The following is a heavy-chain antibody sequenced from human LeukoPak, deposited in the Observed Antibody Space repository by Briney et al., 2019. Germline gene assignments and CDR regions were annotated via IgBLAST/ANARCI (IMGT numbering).Heavy chain of an antibody. CDR1: GYTFTSYY. D-gene: IGHD3-16*01. CDR3: ARPANLYYASDAFDI. V-gene: IGHV1-46*01. Sequence: VASVKVSCKASGYTFTSYYMHWVRQAPGQGLEWMGIFNPSGGSTSYAQKFQGRVTMTRDMSTSTVYMELSSLRSEDTAVYYCARPANLYYASDAFDIWGQGTMVTVSS. J-gene: IGHJ3*02. CDR2: FNPSGGST.